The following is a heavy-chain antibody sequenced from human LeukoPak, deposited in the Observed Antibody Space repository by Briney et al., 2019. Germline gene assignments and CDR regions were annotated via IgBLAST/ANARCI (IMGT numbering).Heavy chain of an antibody. CDR1: GGSISSGGYS. D-gene: IGHD3-10*01. CDR3: ARGHGSGEFDY. J-gene: IGHJ4*02. CDR2: IYHSGST. Sequence: NPSQTLSLTCAVSGGSISSGGYSWSWIRQPPGKGLEWIGYIYHSGSTYYNPSLKSRVTISVDRSKNQFSLKLSSVTAADTAVYYCARGHGSGEFDYWGQGTLVTVSS. V-gene: IGHV4-30-2*01.